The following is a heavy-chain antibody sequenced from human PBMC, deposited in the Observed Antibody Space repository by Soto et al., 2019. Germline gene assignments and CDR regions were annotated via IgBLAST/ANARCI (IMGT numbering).Heavy chain of an antibody. CDR2: IKQDGSEK. D-gene: IGHD6-13*01. CDR3: ATLKQLGDYYYYGMDV. V-gene: IGHV3-7*02. CDR1: GFTFSSYW. Sequence: GGSLRLSCAASGFTFSSYWMSWVRQAPGKGLEWVANIKQDGSEKYYVDSVKGRFTISRDNAKNSLYLQMNSLRAEDTAVYYCATLKQLGDYYYYGMDVWGQGTTVTVSS. J-gene: IGHJ6*02.